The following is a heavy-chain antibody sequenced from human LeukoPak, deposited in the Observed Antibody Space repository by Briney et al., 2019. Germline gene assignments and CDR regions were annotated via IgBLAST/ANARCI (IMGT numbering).Heavy chain of an antibody. V-gene: IGHV1-2*02. D-gene: IGHD3-22*01. CDR3: ARGTYYDSSGYYPNFDY. CDR1: GYTFTGYY. CDR2: INPNSGGT. Sequence: ASVKVSCKASGYTFTGYYMHWVRQAPGQGLAWVGWINPNSGGTNYAQKFQGRVTMTRDTSISTAYMELSRLRSDDTAVYYCARGTYYDSSGYYPNFDYWGQGTLVTVSS. J-gene: IGHJ4*02.